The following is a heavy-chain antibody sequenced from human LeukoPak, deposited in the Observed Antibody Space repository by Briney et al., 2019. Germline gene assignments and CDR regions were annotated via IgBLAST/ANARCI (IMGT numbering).Heavy chain of an antibody. D-gene: IGHD1-26*01. Sequence: PGGSLRLSCAASGFTFRSYNMNWVRQAPGKGLEWVGRTRKKTNSYTTEYAASVKGRFTISRDDSKNSLYLQMNSLKAEDTAVYYCTRVVLVGTTYSYFDYWGQGTLVTVSS. CDR1: GFTFRSYN. V-gene: IGHV3-72*01. CDR3: TRVVLVGTTYSYFDY. J-gene: IGHJ4*02. CDR2: TRKKTNSYTT.